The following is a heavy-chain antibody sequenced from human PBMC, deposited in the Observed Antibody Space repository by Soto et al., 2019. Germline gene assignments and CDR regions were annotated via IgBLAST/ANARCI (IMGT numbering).Heavy chain of an antibody. Sequence: GGSLRLSCAASGFTVSSNYMSWVRQAPGKGLEWVSVIYSGGSTYYADSVKGRFTISRDNSKNTLYLQMNSLRAEDTAVYYCARDMILAAGGGYYYYMDVWGKGTTVTVS. D-gene: IGHD6-13*01. J-gene: IGHJ6*03. CDR3: ARDMILAAGGGYYYYMDV. V-gene: IGHV3-66*01. CDR2: IYSGGST. CDR1: GFTVSSNY.